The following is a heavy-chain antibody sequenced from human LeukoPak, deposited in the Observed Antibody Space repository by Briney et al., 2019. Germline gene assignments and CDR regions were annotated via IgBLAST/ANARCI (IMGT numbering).Heavy chain of an antibody. CDR1: GGSFSGYY. Sequence: SETLSLTCAVYGGSFSGYYWSWIRQPPGKGLEWIGEINHSGSTNYNPSLKSRVTISVDTSKNKLSLKLSSVTAADTAVYYCARQKILEAEYYYDSSGYLDYWGQGTLVTVSS. CDR2: INHSGST. V-gene: IGHV4-34*01. CDR3: ARQKILEAEYYYDSSGYLDY. J-gene: IGHJ4*02. D-gene: IGHD3-22*01.